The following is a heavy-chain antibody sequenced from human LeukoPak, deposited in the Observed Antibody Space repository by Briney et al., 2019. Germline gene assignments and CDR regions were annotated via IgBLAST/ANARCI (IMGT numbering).Heavy chain of an antibody. V-gene: IGHV4-59*01. CDR3: ASFNGGPEYCSSWYGAFDI. CDR1: GGSISSYY. CDR2: IYYSGST. Sequence: SETLSLTCTVSGGSISSYYWSWIRQPPGKGLEWIGYIYYSGSTNYNPSLKSRVTISVDTSKNQFSLKLSSVTAADTAVYYCASFNGGPEYCSSWYGAFDIWGQGTMVTVSS. D-gene: IGHD6-13*01. J-gene: IGHJ3*02.